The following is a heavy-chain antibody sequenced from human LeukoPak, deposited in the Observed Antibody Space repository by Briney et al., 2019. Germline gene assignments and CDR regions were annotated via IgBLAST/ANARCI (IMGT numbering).Heavy chain of an antibody. Sequence: SVKVSCKASGGTFSSYAISWVRQAPGQGLEWMGRIIPILGIANYAQKFQGRVTITTDESTSTAYMELSSLRSEDTAVYYCARVPNYDFWSGSKEYNWFDPWGQGTLVTVSS. CDR3: ARVPNYDFWSGSKEYNWFDP. V-gene: IGHV1-69*04. CDR2: IIPILGIA. J-gene: IGHJ5*02. CDR1: GGTFSSYA. D-gene: IGHD3-3*01.